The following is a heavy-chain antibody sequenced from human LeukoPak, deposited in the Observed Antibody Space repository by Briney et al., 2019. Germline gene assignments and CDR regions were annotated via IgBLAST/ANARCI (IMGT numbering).Heavy chain of an antibody. CDR2: IYYSGST. CDR1: GGSISSYY. CDR3: AKDVGPYALNYYYYMDV. D-gene: IGHD2-8*01. Sequence: SETLSLTCTVSGGSISSYYWSWIRQPPGKGLEWIGYIYYSGSTNYNPSLKSRVTISVDTSKNQFSLKLSSVTAADTAVYYCAKDVGPYALNYYYYMDVWGKGTTVTVSS. J-gene: IGHJ6*03. V-gene: IGHV4-59*01.